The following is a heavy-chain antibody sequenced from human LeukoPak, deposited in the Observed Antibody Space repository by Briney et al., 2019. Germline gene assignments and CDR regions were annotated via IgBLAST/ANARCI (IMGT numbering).Heavy chain of an antibody. Sequence: ASVKVSCKVSGYTLTELSMHWVRQAPGNGLEWVGGFDPEDGETIYAQKFQGRVTMTEDTSTDTAYMELSSLRSEDTAVYYCATDRYDFWSGSTGPRFDPWGQGTLVTVSS. D-gene: IGHD3-3*01. J-gene: IGHJ5*02. CDR3: ATDRYDFWSGSTGPRFDP. V-gene: IGHV1-24*01. CDR1: GYTLTELS. CDR2: FDPEDGET.